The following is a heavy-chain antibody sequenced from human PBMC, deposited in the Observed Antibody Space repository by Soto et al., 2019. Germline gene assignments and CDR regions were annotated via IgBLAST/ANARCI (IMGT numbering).Heavy chain of an antibody. J-gene: IGHJ6*02. D-gene: IGHD3-10*01. CDR1: GYTFTSYG. Sequence: ASAKVSCKASGYTFTSYGISWVRQAPGQGLEWMGWISAYNGNTNYAQKLQGRVTMTTDTSTSTAYMELRSLRSDDTAVYYCARDRVYGSGSYYSPDYYYYGMDVWGQGTTVTVSS. V-gene: IGHV1-18*01. CDR2: ISAYNGNT. CDR3: ARDRVYGSGSYYSPDYYYYGMDV.